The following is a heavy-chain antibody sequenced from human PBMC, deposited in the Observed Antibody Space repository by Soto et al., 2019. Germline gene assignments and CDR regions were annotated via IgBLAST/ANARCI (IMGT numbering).Heavy chain of an antibody. V-gene: IGHV3-23*01. CDR1: EFTFSSYA. CDR2: ISGSGGST. D-gene: IGHD3-16*01. CDR3: AKVPTGEMATVFQAFDI. J-gene: IGHJ3*02. Sequence: GGSLRLSCVASEFTFSSYAMSWVRQAPGKGLEWVSGISGSGGSTYYADSVKGRFAVSRDNSKSTLYLQMNSLRDEDTAVYYCAKVPTGEMATVFQAFDIWGQGTMVTVSS.